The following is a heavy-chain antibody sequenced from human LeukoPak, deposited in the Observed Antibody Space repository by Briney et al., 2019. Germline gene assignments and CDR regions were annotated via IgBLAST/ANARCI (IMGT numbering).Heavy chain of an antibody. D-gene: IGHD3-22*01. CDR1: GFTFSSYW. J-gene: IGHJ1*01. CDR3: ARAPSEIGGYYPEYFRH. V-gene: IGHV3-74*01. CDR2: TKSDGST. Sequence: AGGSLRLSCAASGFTFSSYWMHWVRQAPGKGLVWVSRTKSDGSTNYAVSVKGRFTISRDNAKNTVSLQMNSLRAEDTGVYYCARAPSEIGGYYPEYFRHWGQGTLVTVSS.